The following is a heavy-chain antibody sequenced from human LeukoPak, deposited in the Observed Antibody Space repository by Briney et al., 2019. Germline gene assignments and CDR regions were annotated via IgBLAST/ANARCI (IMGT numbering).Heavy chain of an antibody. J-gene: IGHJ4*02. Sequence: SVKVSCKASGGTFSSYAFSWVRQAPGQGLEWMGGIIPIFGTANYAQKFQGRVTITADESTSTAYMELSSLRSEDTAVYYCAGSSDYYDSRGYYYDKYYFDYWGQGTLVTVSS. D-gene: IGHD3-22*01. V-gene: IGHV1-69*13. CDR1: GGTFSSYA. CDR2: IIPIFGTA. CDR3: AGSSDYYDSRGYYYDKYYFDY.